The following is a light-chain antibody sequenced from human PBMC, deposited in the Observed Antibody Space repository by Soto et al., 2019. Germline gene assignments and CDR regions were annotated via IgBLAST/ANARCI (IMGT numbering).Light chain of an antibody. CDR3: QQRSDWPRGLT. CDR1: QSVNNF. V-gene: IGKV3-11*01. J-gene: IGKJ4*01. CDR2: DAS. Sequence: EVVLTQSPATLSLSPGDRATLSCRAGQSVNNFLAWYQQKPGQAPRLLICDASNRATGIPARFSGSGSGTDFILTISSLEPEDFAVYYCQQRSDWPRGLTFGGGTKVDIK.